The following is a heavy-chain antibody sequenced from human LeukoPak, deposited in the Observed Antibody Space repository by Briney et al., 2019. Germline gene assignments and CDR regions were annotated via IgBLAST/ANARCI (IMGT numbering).Heavy chain of an antibody. CDR2: INPNSGDT. Sequence: GASVKVSCKASEYTFTAYYMQWVRQAPGQGLEWMGWINPNSGDTNYAQEFQGRVAMTRDTSISTAYMDLNTLTSDDTAVYYCAREGYSSSWRGYYFDFWGQGTLVTVSS. D-gene: IGHD6-13*01. J-gene: IGHJ4*02. CDR3: AREGYSSSWRGYYFDF. CDR1: EYTFTAYY. V-gene: IGHV1-2*02.